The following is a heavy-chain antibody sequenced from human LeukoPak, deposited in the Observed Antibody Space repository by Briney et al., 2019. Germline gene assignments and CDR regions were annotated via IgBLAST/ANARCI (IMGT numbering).Heavy chain of an antibody. CDR3: ARDHGDPPYFDY. J-gene: IGHJ4*02. D-gene: IGHD4-17*01. Sequence: SETLSLTCAVYGGSFSGYYWSWIRQPPGKGLEWIGYIYYSGSTYYNPSLKSRVTISVDTSKNQFSLKLSSVTAADTAVYYCARDHGDPPYFDYWGQGTLVTVSS. CDR2: IYYSGST. CDR1: GGSFSGYY. V-gene: IGHV4-34*01.